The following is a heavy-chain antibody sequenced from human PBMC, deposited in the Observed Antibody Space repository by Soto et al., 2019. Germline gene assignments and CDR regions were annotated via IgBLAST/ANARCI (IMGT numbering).Heavy chain of an antibody. V-gene: IGHV1-2*02. D-gene: IGHD6-6*01. CDR3: ARSLSTIGARLDY. Sequence: SVKVSCEAAGYIFTDYFLHWVRQAPGQDLEYMGWINPNTGGTKYSQGFQGRVTMTGGTLLLNWLTSDDTAVYYCARSLSTIGARLDYWGQGTLVTVSS. CDR1: GYIFTDYF. CDR2: INPNTGGT. J-gene: IGHJ4*01.